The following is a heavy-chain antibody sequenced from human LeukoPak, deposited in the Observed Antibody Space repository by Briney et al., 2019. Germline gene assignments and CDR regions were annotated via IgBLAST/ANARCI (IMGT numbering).Heavy chain of an antibody. D-gene: IGHD2-8*02. V-gene: IGHV3-53*01. Sequence: GGSLRLSCAASGFAVSSNYMSWVRQAPGKGLEWVSVIYAGGITYYAGSVKGRFTISRDNSKNTLYLQMNNLRVEDTAVYYCARFYCTGDSDSCYAMDVWGQGTTVTVSS. CDR3: ARFYCTGDSDSCYAMDV. J-gene: IGHJ6*02. CDR1: GFAVSSNY. CDR2: IYAGGIT.